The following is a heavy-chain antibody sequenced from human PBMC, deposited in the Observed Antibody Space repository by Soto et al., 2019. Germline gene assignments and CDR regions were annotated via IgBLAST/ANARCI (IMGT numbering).Heavy chain of an antibody. CDR2: ISVNNGNP. J-gene: IGHJ2*01. D-gene: IGHD5-18*01. CDR1: DYTFTSFG. V-gene: IGHV1-18*01. Sequence: GASVKVSCKASDYTFTSFGITWVRQAPAQGLEWMGWISVNNGNPNYAQKFQGRATMTTDTSTNTAYMELWTLRSDDTAAYYCARAFSYGSYWYFDLWGRGTLVTVSS. CDR3: ARAFSYGSYWYFDL.